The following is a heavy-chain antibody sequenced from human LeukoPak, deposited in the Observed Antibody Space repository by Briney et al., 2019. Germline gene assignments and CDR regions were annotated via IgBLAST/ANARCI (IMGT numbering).Heavy chain of an antibody. CDR2: IIPIFGTA. D-gene: IGHD6-6*01. CDR3: ARDHSSSGYYYYMDV. Sequence: GASVKVSCKASGYTFTSYDINWVRQATGQGLEWMGGIIPIFGTANYAQKFQGRVTITADESTSTAYMELSSLRSEDTAVYYCARDHSSSGYYYYMDVWGKGTTVTVSS. CDR1: GYTFTSYD. J-gene: IGHJ6*03. V-gene: IGHV1-69*13.